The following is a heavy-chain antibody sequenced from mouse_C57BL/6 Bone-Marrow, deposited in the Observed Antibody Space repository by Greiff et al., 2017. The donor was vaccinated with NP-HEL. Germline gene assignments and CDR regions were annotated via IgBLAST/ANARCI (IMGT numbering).Heavy chain of an antibody. D-gene: IGHD1-1*01. Sequence: EVNLVESGGGLVQPGGSLRLSCATSGFTFSDFYMEWVRQPPGKRLEWIAASRNKANDYTTEYSASVKGRFIVSRDTSQSILYLQMNALRAEDTAIYYCASDYYGSSYWYFDVWGAGTTVTVSS. CDR1: GFTFSDFY. CDR3: ASDYYGSSYWYFDV. CDR2: SRNKANDYTT. V-gene: IGHV7-1*02. J-gene: IGHJ1*01.